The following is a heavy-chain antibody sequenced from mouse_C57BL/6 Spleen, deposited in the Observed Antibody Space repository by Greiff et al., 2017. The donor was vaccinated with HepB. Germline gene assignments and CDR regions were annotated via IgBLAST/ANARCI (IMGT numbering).Heavy chain of an antibody. CDR3: ARPIYYDYENAMDY. D-gene: IGHD2-4*01. Sequence: EVQRVESGGGLVKPGGSLKLSCAASGFTFSDYGMHWVRQAPEKGLEWVAYISSGSSTIYYADTVKGRFTISRDNAKNTLFLQMTSLRSEDTAMYYCARPIYYDYENAMDYWGQGTSVTVSS. CDR1: GFTFSDYG. J-gene: IGHJ4*01. V-gene: IGHV5-17*01. CDR2: ISSGSSTI.